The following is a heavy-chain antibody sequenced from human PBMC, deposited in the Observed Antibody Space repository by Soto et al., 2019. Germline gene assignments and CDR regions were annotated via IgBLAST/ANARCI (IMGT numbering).Heavy chain of an antibody. V-gene: IGHV3-23*01. CDR2: ISGSGGST. CDR1: GFTFSSYA. CDR3: AKSGPGIVLMVYAPGGAFDI. J-gene: IGHJ3*02. Sequence: EVQLLESGGGLVQPGGSLRLSCAASGFTFSSYAMSWVRQAPGKGLEWVSAISGSGGSTYYADSVKGRFTISRDNSKTTLYLQMNSLRAEDTAVYYCAKSGPGIVLMVYAPGGAFDIWGQGTMVTVSS. D-gene: IGHD2-8*01.